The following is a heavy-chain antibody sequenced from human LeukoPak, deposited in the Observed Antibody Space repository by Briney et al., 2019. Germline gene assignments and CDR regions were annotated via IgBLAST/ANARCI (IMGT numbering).Heavy chain of an antibody. J-gene: IGHJ4*02. Sequence: SETLSLTCAVYGGPFSGYYWSWIRQPPGKGLEWIGETNHSGSTNYNPSLKSRVTISVDTSKNQFSLKLSSVTAADTAVYYCARDRIAVAGYFDYWGQGTLATVSS. CDR1: GGPFSGYY. D-gene: IGHD6-19*01. CDR2: TNHSGST. V-gene: IGHV4-34*01. CDR3: ARDRIAVAGYFDY.